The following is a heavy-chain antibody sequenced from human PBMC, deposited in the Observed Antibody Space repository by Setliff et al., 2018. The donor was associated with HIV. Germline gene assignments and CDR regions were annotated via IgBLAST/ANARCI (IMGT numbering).Heavy chain of an antibody. CDR3: TRELNGHTSSHYYFGLDV. CDR2: IGTGGDT. D-gene: IGHD6-6*01. V-gene: IGHV3-13*01. Sequence: GGSLRLSCATSGFAFSDYDFHWVRQVTGEGLEWVSAIGTGGDTYYADSVKGRLTISRENAKNSLYLQMTNVRAGDTAVYYCTRELNGHTSSHYYFGLDVWGQGTTVTVSS. J-gene: IGHJ6*02. CDR1: GFAFSDYD.